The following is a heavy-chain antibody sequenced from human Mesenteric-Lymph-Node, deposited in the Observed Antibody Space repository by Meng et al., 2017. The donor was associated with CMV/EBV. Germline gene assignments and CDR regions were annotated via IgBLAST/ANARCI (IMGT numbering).Heavy chain of an antibody. Sequence: GESLKISCAAPGFTFSYFGMHWVRQAPGKGLEWVAVISYDGSNKYYADSVQGRFTISRDNSKNTLYVEMNSLRGEDTAVYYCARVTYCSSTSCFDYYGMDVWGQGTTVTVSS. CDR2: ISYDGSNK. V-gene: IGHV3-30*19. D-gene: IGHD2-2*01. J-gene: IGHJ6*02. CDR3: ARVTYCSSTSCFDYYGMDV. CDR1: GFTFSYFG.